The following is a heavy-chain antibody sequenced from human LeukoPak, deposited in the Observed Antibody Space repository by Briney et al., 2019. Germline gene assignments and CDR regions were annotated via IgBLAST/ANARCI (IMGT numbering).Heavy chain of an antibody. Sequence: GASVKVSCKASGYTFTDYYMHWVRQAPGQGLEWMGWINPNSGGTNYAQKFQGRVTMTGDTSISTAYMELSRLRSDDTAVYYCAKIQGWFNTAFQIGGQGTMVTVSS. D-gene: IGHD6-19*01. V-gene: IGHV1-2*02. CDR2: INPNSGGT. CDR1: GYTFTDYY. J-gene: IGHJ3*02. CDR3: AKIQGWFNTAFQI.